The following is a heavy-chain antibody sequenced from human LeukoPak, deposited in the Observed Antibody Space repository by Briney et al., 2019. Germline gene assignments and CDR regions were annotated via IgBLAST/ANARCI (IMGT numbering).Heavy chain of an antibody. V-gene: IGHV5-51*01. CDR2: IYPGDSDT. Sequence: GESLKISCKASGYNFTTCWIGWVRQMPGTGLEWMGIIYPGDSDTRYSPSFQGQVTISADKSISIAYLQWSSLKASDTAIYYCAAASRLAGSSTYYYYGMDVWGQGTTVTVS. CDR3: AAASRLAGSSTYYYYGMDV. D-gene: IGHD2-15*01. J-gene: IGHJ6*02. CDR1: GYNFTTCW.